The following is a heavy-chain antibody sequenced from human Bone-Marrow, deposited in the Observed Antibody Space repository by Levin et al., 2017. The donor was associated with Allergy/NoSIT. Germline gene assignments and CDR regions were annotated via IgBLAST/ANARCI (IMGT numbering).Heavy chain of an antibody. CDR1: GFTFSSYW. CDR3: ARDSPDYGDYAGSRARYFDR. CDR2: IKQDGSEK. V-gene: IGHV3-7*01. J-gene: IGHJ2*01. Sequence: PGGSLRLSCAASGFTFSSYWMSWVRQAPGKGLEWVANIKQDGSEKYYVDSVKGRFTISRDNAKNSLYLQMNSLRAEDTAVYYCARDSPDYGDYAGSRARYFDRWGRGTLVTVSS. D-gene: IGHD4-17*01.